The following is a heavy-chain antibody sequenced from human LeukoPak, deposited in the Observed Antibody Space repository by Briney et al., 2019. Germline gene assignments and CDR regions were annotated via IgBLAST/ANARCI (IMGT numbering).Heavy chain of an antibody. Sequence: PGGSLRLSCAASGFTFSSYSMNWVRQAPGKGPEWVSYISSSSSTIYYADSVKGRFTISRDNAKNSLYLQMNSLRAEDTAVYYCAKYYYGSGSPGYWGQGTLVTVSS. V-gene: IGHV3-48*01. CDR2: ISSSSSTI. J-gene: IGHJ4*02. CDR3: AKYYYGSGSPGY. CDR1: GFTFSSYS. D-gene: IGHD3-10*01.